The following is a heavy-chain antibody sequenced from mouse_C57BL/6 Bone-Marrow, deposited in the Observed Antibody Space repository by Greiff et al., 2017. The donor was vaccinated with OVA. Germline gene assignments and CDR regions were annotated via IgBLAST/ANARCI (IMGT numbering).Heavy chain of an antibody. Sequence: DVQLVESGGGLVKPGGSLKLSCAASGFTFSDYGMHWVRQAPEKGLEWVAYISRGSSTIYYADTVKGRFTISRDNAKNTLFLQMTSLRSEDTAMYYCARDYAMDYWGQGTSVTVSS. J-gene: IGHJ4*01. CDR2: ISRGSSTI. V-gene: IGHV5-17*01. CDR3: ARDYAMDY. CDR1: GFTFSDYG.